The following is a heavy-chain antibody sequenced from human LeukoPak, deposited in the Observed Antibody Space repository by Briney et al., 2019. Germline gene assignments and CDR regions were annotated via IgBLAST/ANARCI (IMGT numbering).Heavy chain of an antibody. Sequence: GASVKVSCKASGYTFTGYYMHWVRQAPGQGLEWMGWINPNSGGTNYAQKFQGRVTMTRDTSISTAYMELSRLRSDDTAVYYCARDTTYYDILTGYEALYYFDYWGQGTLVTVSS. CDR1: GYTFTGYY. V-gene: IGHV1-2*02. D-gene: IGHD3-9*01. CDR2: INPNSGGT. CDR3: ARDTTYYDILTGYEALYYFDY. J-gene: IGHJ4*02.